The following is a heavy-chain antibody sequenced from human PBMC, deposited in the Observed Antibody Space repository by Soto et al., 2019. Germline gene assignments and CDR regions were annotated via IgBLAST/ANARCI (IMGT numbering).Heavy chain of an antibody. D-gene: IGHD3-9*01. J-gene: IGHJ3*02. Sequence: SETLSLTCTVSGGSISSYYWIWIRQPPGKGLEWIGYIYYSGSTNYNPSLKSRVTISVDTSKNQFSLKLSSVTAADTAVYYCARVPPAHYDILTGEDAFDIWGRGTMVTVSS. V-gene: IGHV4-59*01. CDR2: IYYSGST. CDR1: GGSISSYY. CDR3: ARVPPAHYDILTGEDAFDI.